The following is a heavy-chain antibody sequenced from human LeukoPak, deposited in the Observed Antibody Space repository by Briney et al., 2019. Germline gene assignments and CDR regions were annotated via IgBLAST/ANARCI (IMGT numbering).Heavy chain of an antibody. CDR2: ISYDGSNK. D-gene: IGHD3-22*01. Sequence: GGSLRLSCAASGFTFSSYAMHWVRQAPGKGLEWVAVISYDGSNKYYADSVKGRFTISRDNSKNTLYLQMNSLRAEDTAVYYCARDHNARYSSGYYSPGDYWGQGTLVTVSS. J-gene: IGHJ4*02. CDR3: ARDHNARYSSGYYSPGDY. CDR1: GFTFSSYA. V-gene: IGHV3-30*04.